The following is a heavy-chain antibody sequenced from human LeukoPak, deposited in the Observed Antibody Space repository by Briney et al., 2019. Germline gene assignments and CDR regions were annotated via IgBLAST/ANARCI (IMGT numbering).Heavy chain of an antibody. V-gene: IGHV3-7*01. D-gene: IGHD2-15*01. Sequence: GGSLRLSCAASGFTFSIYWMSWVRQAPGKGREWVANIKQDGSEKYYGDSVKGRFTISRDNAKNSLYLQMNSLRAEDTAVYYCARPVVASVNRKTNWFDPWGQGTLVTVSS. CDR2: IKQDGSEK. CDR3: ARPVVASVNRKTNWFDP. J-gene: IGHJ5*02. CDR1: GFTFSIYW.